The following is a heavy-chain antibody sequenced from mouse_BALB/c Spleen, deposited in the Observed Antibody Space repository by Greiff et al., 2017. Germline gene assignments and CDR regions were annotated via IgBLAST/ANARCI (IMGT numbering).Heavy chain of an antibody. CDR2: ISSGGST. D-gene: IGHD1-2*01. V-gene: IGHV5-6-5*01. CDR3: AREDYGYVGFAY. J-gene: IGHJ3*01. Sequence: EVQGVESGGGLVKPGGSLKLSCAASGFTFSSYAMSWVRQTPEKRLEWVASISSGGSTYYPDSVKGRFTISRDNARNILYLQMSSLRSEDTAMYYCAREDYGYVGFAYWGQGLWSLSLQ. CDR1: GFTFSSYA.